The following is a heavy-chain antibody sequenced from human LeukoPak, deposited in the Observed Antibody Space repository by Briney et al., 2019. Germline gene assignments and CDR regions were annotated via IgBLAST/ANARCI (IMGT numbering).Heavy chain of an antibody. CDR3: ARLTGYGGNHDC. J-gene: IGHJ4*02. CDR2: IYYSGST. Sequence: KPSETLSLTCTVSGGSISSYYWSWIRQPPGKGQEWIGYIYYSGSTNYNPSLKSRVTISVDTSKNHFSLKLSSVTAADTAVYYCARLTGYGGNHDCWGQGTLVTVSS. D-gene: IGHD4-23*01. CDR1: GGSISSYY. V-gene: IGHV4-59*01.